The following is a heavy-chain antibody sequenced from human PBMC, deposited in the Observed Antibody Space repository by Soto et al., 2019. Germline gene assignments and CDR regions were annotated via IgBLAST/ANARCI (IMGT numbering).Heavy chain of an antibody. D-gene: IGHD2-15*01. J-gene: IGHJ4*02. V-gene: IGHV1-69*12. CDR3: TLGYCSGGSCYRDY. Sequence: QVQLVQSGAEVKKPGSSVKVSCKASGGTFSSYAISWVRQAPGQGLEWMGGIIPIFGTANYAQKFQGRVTISADESTSTAYMELSSLRSEDTAVYYCTLGYCSGGSCYRDYWGQGTLVTVSS. CDR1: GGTFSSYA. CDR2: IIPIFGTA.